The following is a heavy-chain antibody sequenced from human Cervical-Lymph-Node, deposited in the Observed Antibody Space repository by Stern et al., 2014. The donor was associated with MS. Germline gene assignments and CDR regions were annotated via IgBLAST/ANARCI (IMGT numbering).Heavy chain of an antibody. CDR1: GYTFTNYY. CDR3: ARVRGRITEKDWYFDL. Sequence: VQLVESGAEVKKPGASVKVSCKASGYTFTNYYIHWVRLAPGQGLEWMGWINPTSGGTNYVQNFQGRVTMTRDTPISTAYMELSRLSSDDTAVYFCARVRGRITEKDWYFDLWGRGTLVTVSS. V-gene: IGHV1-2*02. D-gene: IGHD3-10*01. CDR2: INPTSGGT. J-gene: IGHJ2*01.